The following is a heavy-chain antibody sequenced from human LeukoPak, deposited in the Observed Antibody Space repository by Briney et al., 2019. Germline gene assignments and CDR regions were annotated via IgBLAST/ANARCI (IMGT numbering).Heavy chain of an antibody. Sequence: SVKVSSKASGGTFSSYAISWVRQAPGQGLEWMGGIIPIFGTANYAQKFQGRVTITADKSTSTAYMELSSLRSEDTAVYYCARSSGYSYVASFDYWGQGTLVTVSS. CDR3: ARSSGYSYVASFDY. CDR1: GGTFSSYA. D-gene: IGHD5-18*01. V-gene: IGHV1-69*06. CDR2: IIPIFGTA. J-gene: IGHJ4*02.